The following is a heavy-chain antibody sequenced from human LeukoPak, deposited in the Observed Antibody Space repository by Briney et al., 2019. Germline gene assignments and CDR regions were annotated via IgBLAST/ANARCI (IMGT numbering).Heavy chain of an antibody. J-gene: IGHJ4*02. Sequence: GGSLRLSCAASGFTFSSYGMHWVRQAPGKGLEWVSIIRYDGSNKYYADSVKGRFTISRDNSKNTLYLQMNSLRAEDTAVYYCAKDALTYSGSYYFDYWGQGTLVTVSS. CDR3: AKDALTYSGSYYFDY. CDR2: IRYDGSNK. V-gene: IGHV3-30*02. D-gene: IGHD1-26*01. CDR1: GFTFSSYG.